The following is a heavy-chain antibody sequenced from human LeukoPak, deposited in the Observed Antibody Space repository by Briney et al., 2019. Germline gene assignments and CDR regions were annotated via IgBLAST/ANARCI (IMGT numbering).Heavy chain of an antibody. Sequence: GGSLRLSCAASGFTFSNYGMTWVRQAPGKGLEWVSTLSGSGGSTYFADSVKGRFTISRDNSKNTLYLQMNSLRAEDTAVYYCARRAGAYSHPYDYWGQGTLVTVSS. CDR1: GFTFSNYG. J-gene: IGHJ4*02. CDR2: LSGSGGST. V-gene: IGHV3-23*01. CDR3: ARRAGAYSHPYDY. D-gene: IGHD4/OR15-4a*01.